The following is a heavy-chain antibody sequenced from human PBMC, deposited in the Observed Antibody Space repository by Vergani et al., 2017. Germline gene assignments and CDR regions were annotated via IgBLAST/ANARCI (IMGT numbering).Heavy chain of an antibody. CDR1: GYTFTSDY. V-gene: IGHV1-46*03. J-gene: IGHJ4*02. CDR2: INPSGGST. CDR3: ARPHGDILPPDPRRRDY. Sequence: QVQLVQSGAEVKKPGASVKVSCKASGYTFTSDYIHWVRQAPGQGLEWMGIINPSGGSTTYAQQFQGRLTMTRETSTSTVYMDLSNLRSEDTAVYYCARPHGDILPPDPRRRDYWGQGTLVTVSS.